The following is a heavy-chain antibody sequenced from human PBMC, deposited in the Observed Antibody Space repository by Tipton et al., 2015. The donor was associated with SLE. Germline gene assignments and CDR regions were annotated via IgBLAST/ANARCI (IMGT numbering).Heavy chain of an antibody. CDR2: IYYSGST. Sequence: TLSLTCTVSGGSISSSSYYWGWIRQPPGKGLEWIGSIYYSGSTYYNPSLKSRVTISVDTSKNQFSLKLSSVAAADTAVYYCARATVTTSPFDYWGQGTLVAVSS. J-gene: IGHJ4*02. V-gene: IGHV4-39*07. D-gene: IGHD4-17*01. CDR3: ARATVTTSPFDY. CDR1: GGSISSSSYY.